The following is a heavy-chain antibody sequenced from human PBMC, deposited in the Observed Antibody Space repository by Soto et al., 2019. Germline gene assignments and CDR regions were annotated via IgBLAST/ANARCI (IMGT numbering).Heavy chain of an antibody. Sequence: QVQLQESGPGLVKPSETLSLTCTVSGGSISSYYWSWIRQTPGKGLEWIGYIYYSGSTSYNPSLKGRVTRSVDTSNNEFSLKLSSVTAADTAVYYCARDAGGSGSSKFDPWGQGTLVIVSS. V-gene: IGHV4-59*01. J-gene: IGHJ5*02. D-gene: IGHD3-10*01. CDR2: IYYSGST. CDR3: ARDAGGSGSSKFDP. CDR1: GGSISSYY.